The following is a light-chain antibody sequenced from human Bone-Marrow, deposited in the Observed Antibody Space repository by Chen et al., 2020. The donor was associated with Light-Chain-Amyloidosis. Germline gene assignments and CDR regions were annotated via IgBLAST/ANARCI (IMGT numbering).Light chain of an antibody. CDR3: QQYYDLSALT. J-gene: IGKJ4*01. CDR1: QSVFDRSNNRNH. V-gene: IGKV4-1*01. Sequence: DIVLTQSPDSLALSLAERATFNCNSSQSVFDRSNNRNHLAWYQQRPGQPPKLLINWASTREPGVPDRFSGSGSGTDFTLTISSLQAEDVALYFCQQYYDLSALTFGGGTKVEIK. CDR2: WAS.